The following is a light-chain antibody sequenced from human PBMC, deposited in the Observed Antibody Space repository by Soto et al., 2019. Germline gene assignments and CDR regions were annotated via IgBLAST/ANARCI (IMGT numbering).Light chain of an antibody. CDR2: GNS. V-gene: IGLV1-40*01. J-gene: IGLJ2*01. CDR3: QSYASTLGGIVV. Sequence: QAVVTQPPSVSGAPGQRVTISCTGSSSNIGAGYDVHWYQQLPGTAPKLLIYGNSNRPSGVPDRFSGSKSGTSASLAITGRRVGDGAVYSCQSYASTLGGIVVFGGGTKRTVL. CDR1: SSNIGAGYD.